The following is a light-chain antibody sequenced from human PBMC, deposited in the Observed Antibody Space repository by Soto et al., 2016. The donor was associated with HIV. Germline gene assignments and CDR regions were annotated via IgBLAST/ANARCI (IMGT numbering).Light chain of an antibody. CDR3: QVWDASTDLVV. J-gene: IGLJ2*01. CDR1: NVGSKS. Sequence: SYELTQPPSLSVAPRQTARITCGGNNVGSKSVQWYQQKPGQAPVLVVYDDSDRPSGIPERFSGSNSGNTATLSISRVEAGDEADYYCQVWDASTDLVVLGGGTKLTVL. CDR2: DDS. V-gene: IGLV3-21*02.